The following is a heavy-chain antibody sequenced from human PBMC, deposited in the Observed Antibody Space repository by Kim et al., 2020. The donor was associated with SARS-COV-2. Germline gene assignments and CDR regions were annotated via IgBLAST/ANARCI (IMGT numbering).Heavy chain of an antibody. J-gene: IGHJ5*02. V-gene: IGHV1-46*01. Sequence: ATKFQGRVTMTRDTSTSTVYMELSSLRSEDTAVYYCARDPYGSGTNWFDPWGQGTLVTVSS. CDR3: ARDPYGSGTNWFDP. D-gene: IGHD3-10*01.